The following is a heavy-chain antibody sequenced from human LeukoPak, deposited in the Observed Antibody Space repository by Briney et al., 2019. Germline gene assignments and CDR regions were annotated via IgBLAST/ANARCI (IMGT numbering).Heavy chain of an antibody. J-gene: IGHJ4*02. V-gene: IGHV3-7*03. D-gene: IGHD4-17*01. CDR2: IKQDGSEK. CDR3: ARVDPGDYFDY. Sequence: GGSLRLSCAASGFTFSSYWMSWVRQAPGKGLEWVANIKQDGSEKYYVDSVKGRFTISRDNAKNSLYLQMNSLRAEDAAVYYCARVDPGDYFDYWGQGTLVTVSS. CDR1: GFTFSSYW.